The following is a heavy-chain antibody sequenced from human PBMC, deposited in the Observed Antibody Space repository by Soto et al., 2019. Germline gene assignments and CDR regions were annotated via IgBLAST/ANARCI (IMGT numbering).Heavy chain of an antibody. D-gene: IGHD2-2*01. J-gene: IGHJ4*02. CDR3: VRDDDQEANALDN. CDR1: GFTFRNYG. Sequence: QVQLVESGGDVVQPGRSLRLSCAASGFTFRNYGMHWVRQAPGKGLEWVAVITDRGRSVSYADSVRGRFTISRDNSGNTLYLQMNRLRAGDTAVYYCVRDDDQEANALDNWGQGTQVTVSS. CDR2: ITDRGRSV. V-gene: IGHV3-33*01.